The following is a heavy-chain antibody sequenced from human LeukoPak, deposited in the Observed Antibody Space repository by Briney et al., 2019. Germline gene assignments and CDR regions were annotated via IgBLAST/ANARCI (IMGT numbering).Heavy chain of an antibody. CDR1: GGTFSSYA. V-gene: IGHV1-69*04. J-gene: IGHJ5*02. D-gene: IGHD2-2*01. Sequence: RASVKVSCKASGGTFSSYAISWVRQAPGQGLEWMGRIIPIFGIANYAQKFQGRVTITADKSTSTACMELSSLRSEDTAVYYCARGPVVVVPAASTNWFDPWGQGTLVTVSS. CDR2: IIPIFGIA. CDR3: ARGPVVVVPAASTNWFDP.